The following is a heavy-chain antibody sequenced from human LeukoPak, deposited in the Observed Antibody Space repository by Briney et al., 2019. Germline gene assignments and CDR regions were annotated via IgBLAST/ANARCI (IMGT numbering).Heavy chain of an antibody. Sequence: SETLSLTCTVSGGSLSSYYWSWIRQPPGKGLEWIGYIYYSGSTTYNPSLRSRVTISVDTSKNQFSLKLSSVTAADTAVYYCARGIGQWLAFDYWGQGTPVTVSS. CDR1: GGSLSSYY. CDR2: IYYSGST. CDR3: ARGIGQWLAFDY. J-gene: IGHJ4*02. V-gene: IGHV4-59*01. D-gene: IGHD6-19*01.